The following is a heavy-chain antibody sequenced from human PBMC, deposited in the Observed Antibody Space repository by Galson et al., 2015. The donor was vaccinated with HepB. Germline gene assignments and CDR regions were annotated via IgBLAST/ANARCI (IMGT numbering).Heavy chain of an antibody. V-gene: IGHV5-51*01. Sequence: QSGAEVKKPGESLKISCKASGYTFTNYWIGWVRQMPGKGLEWMGIIYSGDSEIRYSPSFQGQVTISTDKSITTAYLQWSSLKASDTAMYFCASGLGIALSGRHWGQGTPVTVSS. CDR3: ASGLGIALSGRH. J-gene: IGHJ4*02. D-gene: IGHD6-13*01. CDR1: GYTFTNYW. CDR2: IYSGDSEI.